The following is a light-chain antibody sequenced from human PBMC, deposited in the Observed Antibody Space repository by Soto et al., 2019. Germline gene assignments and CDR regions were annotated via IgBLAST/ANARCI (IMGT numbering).Light chain of an antibody. CDR3: QQYNSYSGT. Sequence: DIQMTQSPSTLSASVGDRVTITCRASQSISNWLAWYQQKPGQAPNLLIYDASSLESGVPSRFSGSGSGPECTLTISSRQPDDFAAYYCQQYNSYSGTFGQGTKVQIK. CDR2: DAS. CDR1: QSISNW. J-gene: IGKJ1*01. V-gene: IGKV1-5*01.